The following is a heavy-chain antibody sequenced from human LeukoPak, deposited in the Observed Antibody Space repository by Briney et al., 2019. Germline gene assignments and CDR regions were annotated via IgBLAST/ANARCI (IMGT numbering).Heavy chain of an antibody. CDR3: ARDPGDPSGH. V-gene: IGHV3-64*04. CDR1: GFTFSRYA. Sequence: PGGSLRLSCSASGFTFSRYAMHWVRQAPGKGLEYVSAISSNGGSTYYADSVRGRFTISRHNSNSTLYLQMNSLRPEDTAVYYCARDPGDPSGHWGQGTLVTVSS. D-gene: IGHD4-17*01. J-gene: IGHJ4*02. CDR2: ISSNGGST.